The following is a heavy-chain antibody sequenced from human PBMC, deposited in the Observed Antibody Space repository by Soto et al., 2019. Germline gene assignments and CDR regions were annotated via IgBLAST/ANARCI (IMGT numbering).Heavy chain of an antibody. D-gene: IGHD6-13*01. CDR2: IVPLFRTT. J-gene: IGHJ6*02. V-gene: IGHV1-69*06. CDR3: ARGGYSSTWSNLLDRSGLDV. Sequence: QVRLVQSGAEAKKPGSSVKVSCKTSGGTFSSYAISWVRQAPGQGLEWMGGIVPLFRTTNYAQKFQGRVTITADTSTYTVYMDLSGLRSGDTAVYYCARGGYSSTWSNLLDRSGLDVWGQGTTVTASS. CDR1: GGTFSSYA.